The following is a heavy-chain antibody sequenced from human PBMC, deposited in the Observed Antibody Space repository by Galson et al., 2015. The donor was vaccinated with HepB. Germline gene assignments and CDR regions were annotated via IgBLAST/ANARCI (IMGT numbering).Heavy chain of an antibody. V-gene: IGHV1-2*02. CDR2: INPNNAAT. Sequence: SVKVSCKASGYTFNDYSIHWVRQAPGQGLEWMGSINPNNAATNYAQNFQDRVTMTRDTSISTAYMELRRLRSDDTAVYYCARDYYDRNGPPADFSQHWGQGTLVTVSS. CDR3: ARDYYDRNGPPADFSQH. CDR1: GYTFNDYS. D-gene: IGHD3-22*01. J-gene: IGHJ1*01.